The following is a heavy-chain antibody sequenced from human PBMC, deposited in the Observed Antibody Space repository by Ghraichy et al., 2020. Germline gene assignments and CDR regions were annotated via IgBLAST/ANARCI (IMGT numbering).Heavy chain of an antibody. V-gene: IGHV4-39*01. Sequence: PETLSLTCPVSGGSISSTSYYWDWIRQPPGKGLEWIGSIYYRGNTYYNPSLRSRVTISVDTSKTQFSLKLYSVTAADAAVYYCARRARTYFDYWGQGILVTVSS. CDR1: GGSISSTSYY. CDR3: ARRARTYFDY. J-gene: IGHJ4*02. CDR2: IYYRGNT.